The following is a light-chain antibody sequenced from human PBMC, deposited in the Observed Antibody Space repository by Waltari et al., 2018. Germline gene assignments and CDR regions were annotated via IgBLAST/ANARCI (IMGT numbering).Light chain of an antibody. Sequence: EIMLTQSPGTLYLSPGEIAPLSCKASQSISKYLAWYQQKPGQAPRLLIYHASSRAPGIPDRFSGSGSETDFSLTISRLEPEDFAVYYCQHYVRLPATFGQGTNVEIK. V-gene: IGKV3-20*01. CDR3: QHYVRLPAT. J-gene: IGKJ1*01. CDR2: HAS. CDR1: QSISKY.